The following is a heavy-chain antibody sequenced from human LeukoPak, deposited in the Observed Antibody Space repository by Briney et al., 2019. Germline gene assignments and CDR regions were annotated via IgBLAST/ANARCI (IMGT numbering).Heavy chain of an antibody. CDR3: TTDQYYDFWSGSDYYFDY. CDR2: IKSKTDGGTT. V-gene: IGHV3-15*07. Sequence: PGGSLRLSCAASGFTISNAWMNWVRQAPGKGLKWVGRIKSKTDGGTTDYAAPVKGRFTISRDDSKNTLYLQMNSLKTEDTVVYYCTTDQYYDFWSGSDYYFDYWGQGTLVTVSS. D-gene: IGHD3-3*01. CDR1: GFTISNAW. J-gene: IGHJ4*02.